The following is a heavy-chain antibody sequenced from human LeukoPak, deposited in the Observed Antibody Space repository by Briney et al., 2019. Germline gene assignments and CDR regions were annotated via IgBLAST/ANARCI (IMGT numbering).Heavy chain of an antibody. V-gene: IGHV1-8*01. J-gene: IGHJ4*02. CDR3: ARRVWFGELGYFDY. CDR2: MNPNSGNT. D-gene: IGHD3-10*01. Sequence: ASVKVSCKASGYTFTSYDVNYDINWVRQATGQGLEWMGWMNPNSGNTGYAQNFQGRVTMTRNTSISTAYMELSSLRSEDTAVYYCARRVWFGELGYFDYWGQGTLVTVSS. CDR1: GYTFTSYD.